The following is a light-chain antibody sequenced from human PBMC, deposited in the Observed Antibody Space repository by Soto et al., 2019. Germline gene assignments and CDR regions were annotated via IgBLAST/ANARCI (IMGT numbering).Light chain of an antibody. J-gene: IGKJ1*01. V-gene: IGKV3-15*01. Sequence: EVVMTQSPATLSVSPVERATLSCRASQSVSSNLAWYQQKPGQAPRLLIYGASTSATGIPARFSGSGSGTEFTLTISSLQSEDFPVYYCQQYNNWPPWTFGQGTKVEIK. CDR1: QSVSSN. CDR3: QQYNNWPPWT. CDR2: GAS.